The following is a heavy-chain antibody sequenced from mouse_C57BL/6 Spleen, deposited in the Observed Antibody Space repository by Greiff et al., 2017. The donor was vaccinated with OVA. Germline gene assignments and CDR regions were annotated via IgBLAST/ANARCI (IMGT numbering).Heavy chain of an antibody. CDR2: INPSTGGT. CDR1: GYSFTGYY. Sequence: VQLKESGPELVKPGASVKISCKASGYSFTGYYMNWVKQSPEKSLEWIGEINPSTGGTTYNQKFKAKATLTVDKSSSTAYMQLKSLTSEDSAVYYCARRLLREYYFDYWGQGTTLTVSS. J-gene: IGHJ2*01. CDR3: ARRLLREYYFDY. V-gene: IGHV1-42*01. D-gene: IGHD1-1*01.